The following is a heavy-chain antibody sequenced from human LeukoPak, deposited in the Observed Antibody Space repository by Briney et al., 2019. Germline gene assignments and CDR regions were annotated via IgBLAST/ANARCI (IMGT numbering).Heavy chain of an antibody. CDR3: ARAVPALDY. CDR2: ISSSSSYI. CDR1: GFSFSRHE. V-gene: IGHV3-21*01. Sequence: PGGSLRLPCVASGFSFSRHEMNWVRQAPGKGLEWVSSISSSSSYIYYADSVKGRFTISRDNAKNSLYLQMNSLRAEDTAVYYCARAVPALDYWGQGTLVTVSS. J-gene: IGHJ4*02.